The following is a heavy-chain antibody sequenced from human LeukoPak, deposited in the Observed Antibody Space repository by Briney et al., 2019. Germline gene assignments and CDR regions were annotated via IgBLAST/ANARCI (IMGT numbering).Heavy chain of an antibody. J-gene: IGHJ1*01. CDR2: IYTSGST. CDR3: AKNYGGNQPYHARYFQH. CDR1: GGSISSYY. Sequence: SETLSLTCTVSGGSISSYYWSWIRQPAGKGLEWIGRIYTSGSTNYNPSLKSRVTMSVDTSKNQFSLKLSSVTAADTAVYYCAKNYGGNQPYHARYFQHWGQGTLVTVSS. D-gene: IGHD4-23*01. V-gene: IGHV4-4*07.